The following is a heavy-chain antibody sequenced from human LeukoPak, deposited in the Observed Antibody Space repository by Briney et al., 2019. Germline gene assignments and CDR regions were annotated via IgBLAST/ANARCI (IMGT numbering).Heavy chain of an antibody. V-gene: IGHV3-23*01. Sequence: GGSLRLSCAASGFTFSSYAISWVRQAPGKGRERVLAISGSGGSTYYADSVKGRFTISRDSSKNTLYLQMNSLRAEDTAVYYCAKSPTRITMVRGVDYWGQGTLVTVSS. CDR2: ISGSGGST. CDR1: GFTFSSYA. J-gene: IGHJ4*02. D-gene: IGHD3-10*01. CDR3: AKSPTRITMVRGVDY.